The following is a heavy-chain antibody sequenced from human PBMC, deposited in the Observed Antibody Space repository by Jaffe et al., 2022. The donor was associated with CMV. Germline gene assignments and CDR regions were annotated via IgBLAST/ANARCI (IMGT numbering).Heavy chain of an antibody. CDR1: GFTFSSYA. Sequence: EVQLLESGGGLVQPGGSLRLSCAASGFTFSSYAMSWVRQAPGKGLEWVSAISGSGGSTYYADSVKGRFTISRDNSKNTLYLQMNSLRAEDTAVYYCAKDWVRHGYNSGAFDIWGQGTMVTVSS. D-gene: IGHD5-12*01. V-gene: IGHV3-23*01. CDR3: AKDWVRHGYNSGAFDI. CDR2: ISGSGGST. J-gene: IGHJ3*02.